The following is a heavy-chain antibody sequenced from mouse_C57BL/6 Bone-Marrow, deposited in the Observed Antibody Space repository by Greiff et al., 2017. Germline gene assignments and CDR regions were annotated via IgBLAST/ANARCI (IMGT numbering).Heavy chain of an antibody. CDR3: TGHYYGSSYY. CDR1: GFNIKDDY. V-gene: IGHV14-4*01. CDR2: IDPENGDT. J-gene: IGHJ2*01. D-gene: IGHD1-1*01. Sequence: VQLQQSGAELVRPGASVKLSCTASGFNIKDDYMHWVKQRPEQGLEWIGWIDPENGDTEYASKFQGKATITADTSSNTAYLQLSSLTSEDTAVYDCTGHYYGSSYYWGQGTTLTVSS.